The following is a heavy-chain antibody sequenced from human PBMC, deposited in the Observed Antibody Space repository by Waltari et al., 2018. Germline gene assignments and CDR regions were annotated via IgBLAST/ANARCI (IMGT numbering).Heavy chain of an antibody. Sequence: EVPLVESGGGLVQPGGSLRLSCAASGLHFNSHAVNWVRQAPGKGLEWVSYISSSSGAIYYADSVKGRFTISRDNAKNSLYLQMNSLRADDTAVYYCASDPSIGSNLYRYFDFWGQGTLVTVSS. CDR3: ASDPSIGSNLYRYFDF. CDR2: ISSSSGAI. J-gene: IGHJ4*02. CDR1: GLHFNSHA. D-gene: IGHD2-8*01. V-gene: IGHV3-48*01.